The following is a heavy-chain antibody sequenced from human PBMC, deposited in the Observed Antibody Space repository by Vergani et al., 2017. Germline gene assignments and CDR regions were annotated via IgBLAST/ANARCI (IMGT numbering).Heavy chain of an antibody. CDR3: ARGPDAIDI. CDR1: GFTVSSNY. J-gene: IGHJ3*02. V-gene: IGHV3-53*04. CDR2: IYSGGST. Sequence: EVQLLESGGGLVQPGGSLRLSCAASGFTVSSNYMSWVRQAPGKGLEWVSVIYSGGSTYYADSGKGRITISRHNSKSTLYLQMNSLRAEDTAVYYCARGPDAIDIWGQGTMVTVSS.